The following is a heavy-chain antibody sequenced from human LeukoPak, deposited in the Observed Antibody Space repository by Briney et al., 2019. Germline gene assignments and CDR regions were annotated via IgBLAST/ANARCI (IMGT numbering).Heavy chain of an antibody. V-gene: IGHV3-7*03. CDR3: AKDIGFDWLPLGSAFDI. CDR1: GFTFSSYW. J-gene: IGHJ3*02. D-gene: IGHD3-9*01. Sequence: GGSLRLSCAASGFTFSSYWMSWVRQAPGKGLEWVANIKQDGSEKYYVDSVKGRFTISRDNAKNSLYLQMNSLRAEDTALYYCAKDIGFDWLPLGSAFDIWGQGTMVTVSS. CDR2: IKQDGSEK.